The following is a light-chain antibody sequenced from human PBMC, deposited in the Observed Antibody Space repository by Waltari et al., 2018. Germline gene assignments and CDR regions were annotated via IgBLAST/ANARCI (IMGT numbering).Light chain of an antibody. J-gene: IGLJ3*02. CDR1: SNDVGGYNY. V-gene: IGLV2-14*01. CDR2: DVN. CDR3: SSCASTIPLGV. Sequence: SALTQPASVSGAPGQSITIPCTGISNDVGGYNYVSRYQQHPGKAPKLIIYDVNNRPSGISYRFSGSKSGDTASLTISGLQPEDEADYYCSSCASTIPLGVFGGGTKLTVL.